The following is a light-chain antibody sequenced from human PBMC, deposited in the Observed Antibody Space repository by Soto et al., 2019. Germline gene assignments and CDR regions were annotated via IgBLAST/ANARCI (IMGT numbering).Light chain of an antibody. CDR3: QQYNNFPLLT. V-gene: IGKV1-5*01. Sequence: DIQMTQSPSTLSASVGDRVTITCRASQSISTRLAWYQQKPGKAPNLLIYDASTVESGVPSRFSGSGSGAEFTLTISSLQPDDFATYYCQQYNNFPLLTFGGGTKVELK. CDR2: DAS. CDR1: QSISTR. J-gene: IGKJ4*01.